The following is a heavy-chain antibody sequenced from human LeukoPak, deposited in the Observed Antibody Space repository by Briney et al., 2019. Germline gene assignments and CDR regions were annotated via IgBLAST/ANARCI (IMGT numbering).Heavy chain of an antibody. J-gene: IGHJ4*02. D-gene: IGHD6-13*01. V-gene: IGHV3-23*01. CDR3: AKPRTIAVPGRSGFDY. CDR2: ISDIGAST. Sequence: GGSLRLSCAASGFTFSNYAMNWVRQAPGKGLEWVSVISDIGASTYYADSVKGRFTIPRDNSKNTLYLQMNSLRAEDTAVYYCAKPRTIAVPGRSGFDYWGQGTLVTVSS. CDR1: GFTFSNYA.